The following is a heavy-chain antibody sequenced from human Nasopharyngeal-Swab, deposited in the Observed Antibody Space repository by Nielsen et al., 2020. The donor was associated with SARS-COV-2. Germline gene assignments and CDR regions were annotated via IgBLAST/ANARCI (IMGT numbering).Heavy chain of an antibody. Sequence: KVSCKGSGYSFSSHWIAWVRQMPGKGLEWMGIIYPGDSDTRYSPSFQGQVTISADKSISTAYLQWSSLKASDTAMYYCARHGGGGYSGYDFVPWGQGTLVTVSS. J-gene: IGHJ5*02. V-gene: IGHV5-51*01. CDR2: IYPGDSDT. D-gene: IGHD5-12*01. CDR1: GYSFSSHW. CDR3: ARHGGGGYSGYDFVP.